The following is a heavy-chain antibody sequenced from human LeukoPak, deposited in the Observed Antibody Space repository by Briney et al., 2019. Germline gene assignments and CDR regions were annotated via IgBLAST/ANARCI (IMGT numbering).Heavy chain of an antibody. CDR1: GPSISSSSYY. D-gene: IGHD3-22*01. J-gene: IGHJ3*02. CDR3: ARGTVYYYDSSGYRPDAFDI. V-gene: IGHV4-39*01. CDR2: IYYSGST. Sequence: PSKTLSLTCTVSGPSISSSSYYWGWLRQPPGKGLEWIGSIYYSGSTYYNPSLKSRVTISVDTSKNQFSLKLSSVTAADTAVYYCARGTVYYYDSSGYRPDAFDIWGQGTMVTVSS.